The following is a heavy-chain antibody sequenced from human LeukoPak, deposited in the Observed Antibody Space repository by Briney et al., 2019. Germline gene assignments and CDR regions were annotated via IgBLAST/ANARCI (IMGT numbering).Heavy chain of an antibody. J-gene: IGHJ4*02. Sequence: PGGSLRLSCATSGFTFVSYAMTWVRQAPGKGLEWVSAINGGGDTTYYADSVKGRFTVSSDRSTNTLFLQMSSLRAEDSGMYYCAKALDTYGYMRFDYWGQGTLVTVSS. CDR1: GFTFVSYA. CDR3: AKALDTYGYMRFDY. V-gene: IGHV3-23*01. CDR2: INGGGDTT. D-gene: IGHD5-24*01.